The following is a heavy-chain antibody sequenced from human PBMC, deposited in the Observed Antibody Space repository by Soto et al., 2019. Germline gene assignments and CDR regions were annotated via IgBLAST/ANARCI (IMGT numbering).Heavy chain of an antibody. D-gene: IGHD3-10*02. CDR3: ARDQSGFYVF. Sequence: PETLCLTCAVCGGSISSDNWWSWVRQPPGKGLEWIGEIYHSGNTNYNPSLKSRVTISVDKSKNQFSLKVNSVTAADTAVYYCARDQSGFYVFWGRGALVTVSS. V-gene: IGHV4-4*03. CDR2: IYHSGNT. CDR1: GGSISSDNW. J-gene: IGHJ4*02.